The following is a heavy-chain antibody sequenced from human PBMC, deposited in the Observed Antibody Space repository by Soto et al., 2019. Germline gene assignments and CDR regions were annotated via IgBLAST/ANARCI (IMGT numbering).Heavy chain of an antibody. CDR1: GGTFSSYA. J-gene: IGHJ4*02. CDR3: ARAYGDYLAESDLALDY. V-gene: IGHV1-69*01. D-gene: IGHD4-17*01. CDR2: IIPIFGTA. Sequence: QVQLVQSGAEVKKPGSSVKVSRKASGGTFSSYAISWVRQAPGQGLEWMGGIIPIFGTANYAQKFQGRVTITADESTSTAYMELSSLRSEDTAVYYCARAYGDYLAESDLALDYWGQGTLVTVSS.